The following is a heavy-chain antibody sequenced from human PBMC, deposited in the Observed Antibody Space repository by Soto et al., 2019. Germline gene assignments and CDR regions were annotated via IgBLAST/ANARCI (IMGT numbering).Heavy chain of an antibody. Sequence: PGESLKISCKGSGYSFTSYWISWVRQMPGKGLEWMGRIDPSDSYTNYSPSFQGHVTISADKSISTAYLQWSSLKASDTAMYYCASVADAYYYYYGMDVWGQGTTVTV. D-gene: IGHD6-19*01. CDR1: GYSFTSYW. CDR3: ASVADAYYYYYGMDV. CDR2: IDPSDSYT. J-gene: IGHJ6*02. V-gene: IGHV5-10-1*01.